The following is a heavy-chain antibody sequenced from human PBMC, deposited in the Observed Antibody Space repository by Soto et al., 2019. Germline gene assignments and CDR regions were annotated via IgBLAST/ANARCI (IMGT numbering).Heavy chain of an antibody. D-gene: IGHD2-15*01. CDR1: GYIFHNYW. CDR2: VSPDGIGA. Sequence: EVQLVESGGGLVQPGGSLRLSCAASGYIFHNYWMHWVLQVPGKEPAWIAHVSPDGIGAEYADSVKGRFNISRDNAQNTLYLQMISPRADDTAVDSCAWVSSGPALYQSWGQGTLVTVSS. V-gene: IGHV3-74*01. CDR3: AWVSSGPALYQS. J-gene: IGHJ5*02.